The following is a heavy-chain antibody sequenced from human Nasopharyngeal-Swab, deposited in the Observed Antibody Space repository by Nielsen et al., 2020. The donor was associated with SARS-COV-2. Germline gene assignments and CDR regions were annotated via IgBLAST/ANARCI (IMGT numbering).Heavy chain of an antibody. CDR1: GFTFSSYA. J-gene: IGHJ4*02. CDR3: AKPDKGTHDY. Sequence: GESLKISCAASGFTFSSYAMSWVRQAPGKGLEWVSAISGSGGSTYYADSVKGQFTISRDNSKNTLYPQMNSLRAEDTAVYYCAKPDKGTHDYWGQGTLVTVSS. CDR2: ISGSGGST. V-gene: IGHV3-23*01. D-gene: IGHD1-1*01.